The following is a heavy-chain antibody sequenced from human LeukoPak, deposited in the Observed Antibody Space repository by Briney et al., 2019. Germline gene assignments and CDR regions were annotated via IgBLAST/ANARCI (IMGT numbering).Heavy chain of an antibody. V-gene: IGHV3-23*01. CDR2: ISGSGDTT. CDR1: GFTFSSYS. Sequence: GGSLGLSCAASGFTFSSYSMSWVRQAPGKGLEWVSLISGSGDTTNYADSVKGRFTISRDNSKNTLYLQMNSLGADDTAVYYCAKAFQRGWERDAFPFWGQGTLVTVSS. D-gene: IGHD1-26*01. CDR3: AKAFQRGWERDAFPF. J-gene: IGHJ3*01.